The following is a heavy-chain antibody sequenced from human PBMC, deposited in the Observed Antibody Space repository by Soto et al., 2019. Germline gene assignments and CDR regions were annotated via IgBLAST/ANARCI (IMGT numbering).Heavy chain of an antibody. CDR3: ARTSARALRGYFDS. Sequence: GASVKVSCKASGYTFTSYWMHWVRQAPGQGLEWLGVINPSGGSTTYAEKFQGRVSMTRDTSTSTVYMELSSLRSDDTAVYYCARTSARALRGYFDSWGQGTLVTGS. J-gene: IGHJ4*02. V-gene: IGHV1-46*01. CDR1: GYTFTSYW. CDR2: INPSGGST.